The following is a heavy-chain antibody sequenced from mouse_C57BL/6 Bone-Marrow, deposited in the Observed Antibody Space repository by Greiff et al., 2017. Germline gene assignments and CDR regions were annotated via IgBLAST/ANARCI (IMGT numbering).Heavy chain of an antibody. J-gene: IGHJ2*01. CDR2: INPSSGYT. D-gene: IGHD1-1*01. CDR3: ARETVVATDDY. V-gene: IGHV1-7*01. Sequence: QVQLKESGAELAKPGASVKLSCKASGYTFTSYWMHWVKQRPGQGLEWIGYINPSSGYTKYNQKFKDKATLTADKYSSTAYMQLSSLTYEDSAVYYCARETVVATDDYWGQGTTRTVSS. CDR1: GYTFTSYW.